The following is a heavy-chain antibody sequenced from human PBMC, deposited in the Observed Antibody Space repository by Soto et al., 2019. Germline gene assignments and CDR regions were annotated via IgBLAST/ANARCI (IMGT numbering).Heavy chain of an antibody. CDR2: ISSSSSYI. J-gene: IGHJ5*02. CDR3: ARDKRQWLVRGGYNWFDP. V-gene: IGHV3-21*01. CDR1: GFTFSSYS. D-gene: IGHD6-19*01. Sequence: VGSLRLSCAASGFTFSSYSMNWVRQAPGKGLEWVSSISSSSSYIYYADSVKGRFTISRDNAKNSLYLQMNSLRAEDTAVYYCARDKRQWLVRGGYNWFDPWGQGTLVTVSS.